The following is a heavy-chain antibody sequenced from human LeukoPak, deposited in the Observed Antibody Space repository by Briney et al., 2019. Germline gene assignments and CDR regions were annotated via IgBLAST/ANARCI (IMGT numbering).Heavy chain of an antibody. J-gene: IGHJ4*02. Sequence: GGSLRLSCAASGFTFSSYSMNWVRQAPGKGLAWVSSISSSSSYIYYADSVKGRFTISRDNAKNSLYLQMNSLRAEDTAVYYCARGAPNNYDFWSGYLGFDYWGQGTLVTVSS. D-gene: IGHD3-3*01. CDR2: ISSSSSYI. CDR3: ARGAPNNYDFWSGYLGFDY. V-gene: IGHV3-21*01. CDR1: GFTFSSYS.